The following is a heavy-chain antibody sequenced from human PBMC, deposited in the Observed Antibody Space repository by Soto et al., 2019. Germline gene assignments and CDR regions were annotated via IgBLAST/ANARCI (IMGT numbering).Heavy chain of an antibody. V-gene: IGHV3-23*01. CDR3: AKGGIGNYWGGYNFDY. CDR2: ISGSGHST. Sequence: EVQLLDSGGGLVQPGGSLRLSCAASGFTFSTFAMSWVRQAPGKGLEWVSVISGSGHSTYYADSVKGRFTISRDNSKNTLYLQMNGLRADDTAVYYCAKGGIGNYWGGYNFDYWGQGTLGTVSS. D-gene: IGHD5-12*01. CDR1: GFTFSTFA. J-gene: IGHJ4*02.